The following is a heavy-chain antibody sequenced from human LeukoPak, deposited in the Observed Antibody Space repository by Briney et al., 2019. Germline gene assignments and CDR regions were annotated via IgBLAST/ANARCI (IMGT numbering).Heavy chain of an antibody. J-gene: IGHJ5*02. V-gene: IGHV1-2*02. Sequence: GASVKVSCKASGYTFTRYYMHWVRQAPGQGLEWMGWINPNSGGTNYAQKFQGRVTMTRDTSISTAYMELSRLRSDDTAVYYCARQYYYGSGSSGWFDPWGQGTLVTVSS. CDR1: GYTFTRYY. D-gene: IGHD3-10*01. CDR2: INPNSGGT. CDR3: ARQYYYGSGSSGWFDP.